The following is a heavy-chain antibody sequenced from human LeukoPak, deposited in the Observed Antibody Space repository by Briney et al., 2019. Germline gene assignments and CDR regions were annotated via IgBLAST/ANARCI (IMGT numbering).Heavy chain of an antibody. CDR1: GYAISSGYF. D-gene: IGHD6-13*01. CDR2: IYHSGST. J-gene: IGHJ5*02. V-gene: IGHV4-38-2*02. CDR3: ARGYSSSWYFNWFDP. Sequence: SETLSLTCSVSGYAISSGYFWGWIRQPPGKGLEWIETIYHSGSTYYNPSLKSRVTISVDTSKNQFSLKLSSVTAADTAVYYCARGYSSSWYFNWFDPWGQGTLVTVSS.